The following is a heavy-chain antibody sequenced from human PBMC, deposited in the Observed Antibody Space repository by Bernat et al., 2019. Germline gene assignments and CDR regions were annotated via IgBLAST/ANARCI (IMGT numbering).Heavy chain of an antibody. V-gene: IGHV4-59*08. CDR2: IYYSGST. CDR1: GGSISSHY. J-gene: IGHJ5*02. D-gene: IGHD1-14*01. CDR3: AREPST. Sequence: QVQLQESGPGLVKPSETLSLTCTVSGGSISSHYWSWIRQPPGKGLEWIGYIYYSGSTNYNPSLKSRVTISLDTSKNQCSLKLSSVTAADTAVYYCAREPSTWGQGTLVTVSS.